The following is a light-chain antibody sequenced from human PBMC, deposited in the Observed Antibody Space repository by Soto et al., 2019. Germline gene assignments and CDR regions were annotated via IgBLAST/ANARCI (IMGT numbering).Light chain of an antibody. CDR1: QNINSD. CDR2: RAS. CDR3: QQHNNYWT. V-gene: IGKV1-5*03. J-gene: IGKJ1*01. Sequence: DVQMTQSPSTLSASVRDRVTITCRASQNINSDLAWYQQKPGKAPQLLIYRASSLESGVPSRFIGSGSGTEFTLTITSLQPDDFATYYCQQHNNYWTFGHGTRVDIK.